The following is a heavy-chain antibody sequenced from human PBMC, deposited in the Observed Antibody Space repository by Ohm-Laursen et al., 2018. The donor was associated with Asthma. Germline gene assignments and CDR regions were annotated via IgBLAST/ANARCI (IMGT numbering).Heavy chain of an antibody. V-gene: IGHV3-11*05. CDR1: GFKFSDYY. CDR2: ISSDSIHT. CDR3: ARVLSYYDHSSYYDRIDY. J-gene: IGHJ4*02. D-gene: IGHD3-22*01. Sequence: SLRLSCAASGFKFSDYYMSWIRQAPGKGLEYVSHISSDSIHTEYADSVKGRFTISRDNAKNSLYLQMNSLRPDDTAVYYCARVLSYYDHSSYYDRIDYWGQGSLVTVSS.